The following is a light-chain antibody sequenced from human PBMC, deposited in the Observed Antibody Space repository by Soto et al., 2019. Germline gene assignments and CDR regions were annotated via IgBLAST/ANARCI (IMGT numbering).Light chain of an antibody. V-gene: IGLV2-8*01. Sequence: QSAPTQPPSASGFPGQSVTISCTGNSSDVGGYRYVSWYQQHPGKAPKLMIYEVSQRPSGVPDRFSGSKSGNTASLTVSGLQAEDEADYYCSSYAGRDSVLFGGGTKLTVL. J-gene: IGLJ2*01. CDR1: SSDVGGYRY. CDR2: EVS. CDR3: SSYAGRDSVL.